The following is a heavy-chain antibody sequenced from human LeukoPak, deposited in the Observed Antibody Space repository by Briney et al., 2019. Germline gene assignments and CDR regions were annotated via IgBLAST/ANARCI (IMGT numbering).Heavy chain of an antibody. CDR1: GYTFTGCY. V-gene: IGHV1-2*02. J-gene: IGHJ5*02. CDR3: ARDGYFDRGNWFDP. CDR2: INPNSGGT. Sequence: ASVKVSCKASGYTFTGCYMHWVRQAPGQGLEWMGWINPNSGGTNYAQKFQGRVTMTRDTSISTAYMELSRLRSDDTAVYYCARDGYFDRGNWFDPWGQGTLVTVSS. D-gene: IGHD3-9*01.